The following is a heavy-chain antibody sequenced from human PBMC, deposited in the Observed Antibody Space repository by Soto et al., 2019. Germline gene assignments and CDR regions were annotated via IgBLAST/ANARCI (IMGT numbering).Heavy chain of an antibody. CDR1: GGTFSSYA. D-gene: IGHD6-6*01. V-gene: IGHV1-69*13. J-gene: IGHJ6*02. Sequence: ASVKVSCKASGGTFSSYAISWVRQAPGQGLEWMGGIIPIFGTATYAQKFQGRVTITADESTSTAYMELSSLRSEDTAVYYCARDVSSSSSGYYYGMDVWGQGTTVTGSS. CDR3: ARDVSSSSSGYYYGMDV. CDR2: IIPIFGTA.